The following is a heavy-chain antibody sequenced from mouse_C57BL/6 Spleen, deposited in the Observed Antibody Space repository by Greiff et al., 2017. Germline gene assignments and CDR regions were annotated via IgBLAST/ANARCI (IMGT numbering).Heavy chain of an antibody. Sequence: QVHVKQPGAELVKPGASVKLSCKASGYTFTSYWMHWVKQRPGQGLEWIGMIHPNSGSTNYNEKFKSKATLTVDKSSSTAYMQLSSLTSEDSAVYYCARSGESFAYWGQGTLVTVSA. CDR2: IHPNSGST. CDR1: GYTFTSYW. V-gene: IGHV1-64*01. CDR3: ARSGESFAY. J-gene: IGHJ3*01. D-gene: IGHD3-2*02.